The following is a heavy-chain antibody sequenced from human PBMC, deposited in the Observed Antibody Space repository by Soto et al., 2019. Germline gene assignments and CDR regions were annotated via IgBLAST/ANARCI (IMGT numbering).Heavy chain of an antibody. J-gene: IGHJ6*02. CDR3: AGQHIADAAVGRDYYGMDV. CDR2: ISAYNGNT. D-gene: IGHD6-13*01. V-gene: IGHV1-18*01. CDR1: GYTFNSFG. Sequence: QVQLVQSGAEVKKPGASVKVSCKASGYTFNSFGISWVRQAPGQGLEWMGWISAYNGNTNYAQKFQGRVTMTTDTTTSTAYMEMRSLKSDDTAVYYSAGQHIADAAVGRDYYGMDVWGQGTTVTVSS.